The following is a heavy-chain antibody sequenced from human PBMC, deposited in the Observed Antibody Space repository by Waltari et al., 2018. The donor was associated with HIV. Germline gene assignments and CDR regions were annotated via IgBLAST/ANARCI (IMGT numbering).Heavy chain of an antibody. CDR1: RFNFNDCV. CDR3: ARGTDWLVNVLEY. V-gene: IGHV1-3*01. D-gene: IGHD6-19*01. Sequence: QIQLVQSGAEVKKPGASVKVSCKTSRFNFNDCVIHWIRQAPGQGLLCMGSINVGNFQTRSAQRFQGIVSFTSDTSETMIFMEVSSLKSEDTAVYFCARGTDWLVNVLEYWGQGTLLTVSS. CDR2: INVGNFQT. J-gene: IGHJ4*02.